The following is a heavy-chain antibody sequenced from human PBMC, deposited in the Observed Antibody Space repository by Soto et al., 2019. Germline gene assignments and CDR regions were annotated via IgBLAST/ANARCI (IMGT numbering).Heavy chain of an antibody. CDR2: ISHDGSKT. CDR3: AKDRKGYCISSSCYYFH. Sequence: QVQLVESGGGVVQPGRSLRLSCAASGFTFSTYGMHWVRQAPGKGLEWVAIISHDGSKTNYADSVKGRFTISRDNSKNTLYLQMNSLRADDTAVYYCAKDRKGYCISSSCYYFHWGQGTLVTVSS. D-gene: IGHD2-2*01. V-gene: IGHV3-30*18. CDR1: GFTFSTYG. J-gene: IGHJ1*01.